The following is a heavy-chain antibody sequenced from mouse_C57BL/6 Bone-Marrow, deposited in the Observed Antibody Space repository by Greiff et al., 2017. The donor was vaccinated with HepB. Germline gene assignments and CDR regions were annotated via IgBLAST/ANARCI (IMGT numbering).Heavy chain of an antibody. CDR1: GYTFTSYW. CDR3: ARVSYYYGSSDY. CDR2: IYPGSGST. Sequence: QVHVKQPGAELVKPGASVKMSCKASGYTFTSYWITWVKQRPGQGLEWIGDIYPGSGSTNYNEKFKSKATLTVDTSSSTAYMQLSSLTSEDSAVYYCARVSYYYGSSDYWGQGTTLTVSS. J-gene: IGHJ2*01. V-gene: IGHV1-55*01. D-gene: IGHD1-1*01.